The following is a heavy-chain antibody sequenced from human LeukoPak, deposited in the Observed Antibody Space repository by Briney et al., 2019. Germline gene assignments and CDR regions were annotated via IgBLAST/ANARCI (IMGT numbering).Heavy chain of an antibody. J-gene: IGHJ6*02. CDR2: ICSSSSYI. V-gene: IGHV3-21*03. D-gene: IGHD3-10*01. CDR3: AREAITMVRGALLSGPYYYGMDV. CDR1: GLPFSSYR. Sequence: GGPLRLSCAASGLPFSSYRMNWARHAPGKGVECVSYICSSSSYIYYADSVKGRFNTSRDTGKNSLYLQMHRLRDEDTAVYYCAREAITMVRGALLSGPYYYGMDVWGQGTTVTVSS.